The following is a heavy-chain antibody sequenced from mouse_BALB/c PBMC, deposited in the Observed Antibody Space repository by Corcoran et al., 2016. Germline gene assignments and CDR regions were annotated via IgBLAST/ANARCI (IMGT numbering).Heavy chain of an antibody. Sequence: EVQLQQSGAELVKPGASVKLFCTASGFNIKDTYMHWVKQRPEQGLEWIGRIDPANGNTKYDPKFQGKATITADTSSNTAYLQLSSLTSEDTAVYYCANWDWYVEGWGAGTTVTVSS. V-gene: IGHV14-3*02. CDR2: IDPANGNT. J-gene: IGHJ1*01. CDR3: ANWDWYVEG. CDR1: GFNIKDTY. D-gene: IGHD4-1*01.